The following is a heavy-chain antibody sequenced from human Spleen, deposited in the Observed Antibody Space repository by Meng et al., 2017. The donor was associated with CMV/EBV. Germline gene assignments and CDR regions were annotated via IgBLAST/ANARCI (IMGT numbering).Heavy chain of an antibody. V-gene: IGHV4-34*01. CDR2: INHSGST. CDR1: GGSFSGYY. Sequence: QVQLQQWGAGLLKPSXXLSLTCAVYGGSFSGYYWSWIRQPPGKGLEWIGEINHSGSTNYNPSLKSRVTISVDTSKNQFSLKLSSVTAADTAVYYCARVRPNWFDTWGQGTLVTVSS. CDR3: ARVRPNWFDT. J-gene: IGHJ5*02.